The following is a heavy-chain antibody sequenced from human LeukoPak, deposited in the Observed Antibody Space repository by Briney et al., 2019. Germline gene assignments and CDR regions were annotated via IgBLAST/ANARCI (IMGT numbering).Heavy chain of an antibody. CDR3: ARVEEGYGSGRRENYYYYYMDV. CDR1: GGSFSDYY. V-gene: IGHV4-59*01. D-gene: IGHD3-10*01. J-gene: IGHJ6*03. Sequence: SETLSLTCAVYGGSFSDYYWSWIRQPPRKGLEWIGYIHYTGSTNYNPSLKSRVTISVDTSKNQFSLKLSSVTAADTAVYYCARVEEGYGSGRRENYYYYYMDVWGKGTTVTISS. CDR2: IHYTGST.